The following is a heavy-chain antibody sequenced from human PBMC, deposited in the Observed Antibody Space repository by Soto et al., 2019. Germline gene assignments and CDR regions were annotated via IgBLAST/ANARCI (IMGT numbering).Heavy chain of an antibody. CDR2: IIPMLGIA. Sequence: QVQLVQSGAEVTKPGSSVKVSCKASGGTFNTYTINWVRQAPGQGLEWMGRIIPMLGIAKYAQKFQGRVTFSADKYTNTAYMELSSLRSEDTAVFYCARVFYCGGDCYSGFFDYWGQGTLVTVSS. CDR3: ARVFYCGGDCYSGFFDY. CDR1: GGTFNTYT. D-gene: IGHD2-21*02. V-gene: IGHV1-69*02. J-gene: IGHJ4*02.